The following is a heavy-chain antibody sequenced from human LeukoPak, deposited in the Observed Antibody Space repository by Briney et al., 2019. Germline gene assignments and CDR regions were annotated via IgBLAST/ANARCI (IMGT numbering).Heavy chain of an antibody. D-gene: IGHD1-26*01. J-gene: IGHJ6*02. CDR2: ISGSGGST. Sequence: QPGGSLRLSCAASGFTFSTYAVSWVRQAPGKGLEWVSAISGSGGSTYHADSVKGRFTISRDNSRNTLYLQMNSLRAEDTAVYYCAKDLQWGDYYYGMDVWGQGTTVTVSS. CDR1: GFTFSTYA. CDR3: AKDLQWGDYYYGMDV. V-gene: IGHV3-23*01.